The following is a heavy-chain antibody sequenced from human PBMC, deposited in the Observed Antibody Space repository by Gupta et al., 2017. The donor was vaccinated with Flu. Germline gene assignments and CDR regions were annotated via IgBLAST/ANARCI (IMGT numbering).Heavy chain of an antibody. CDR3: ARDRRNLDKGYYYYYMDV. CDR2: ITSSGGTV. V-gene: IGHV3-11*01. CDR1: GFTFIDHF. J-gene: IGHJ6*03. Sequence: QLQLVPSAGHLVSPGGSVRLSSVDSGFTFIDHFMTWIRQAPGKGLEWLAYITSSGGTVFYADSVKGRFTVSRDNAKNSLYLDMGALTADDAATYYCARDRRNLDKGYYYYYMDVWGQGATINVSS. D-gene: IGHD3-9*01.